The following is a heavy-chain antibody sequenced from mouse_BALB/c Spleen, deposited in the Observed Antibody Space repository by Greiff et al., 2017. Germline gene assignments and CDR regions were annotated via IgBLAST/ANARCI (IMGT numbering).Heavy chain of an antibody. Sequence: EVKLVESGGGLVQPGGSLRLSCATSGFTFTGYYMSWVRQPPGKALEWLGFIRNKANGYTTEYSASMKGRFTISRDNSQSILSLQMNSLRAEDSATYYCASHDGYYFMDYWGQGTSVTVSA. CDR2: IRNKANGYTT. J-gene: IGHJ4*01. V-gene: IGHV7-3*02. CDR1: GFTFTGYY. CDR3: ASHDGYYFMDY. D-gene: IGHD2-3*01.